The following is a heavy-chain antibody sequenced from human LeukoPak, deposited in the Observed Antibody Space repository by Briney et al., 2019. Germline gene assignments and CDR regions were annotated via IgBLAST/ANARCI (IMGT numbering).Heavy chain of an antibody. CDR2: IYYSGST. CDR1: GGSISSGNYY. Sequence: PSETLSLTCTVSGGSISSGNYYWSWIRQPPGKGLEWIGLIYYSGSTTYNPSLQSRVTISVDTSKNQFSLKLSSVTAADTAVYYCARRKYYYDSGGYYYDYWGQGTLVTVSS. V-gene: IGHV4-61*01. D-gene: IGHD3-22*01. J-gene: IGHJ4*02. CDR3: ARRKYYYDSGGYYYDY.